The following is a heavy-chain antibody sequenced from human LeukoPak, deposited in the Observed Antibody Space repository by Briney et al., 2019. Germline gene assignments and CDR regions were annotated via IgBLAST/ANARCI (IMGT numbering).Heavy chain of an antibody. J-gene: IGHJ6*02. CDR1: GGTFSSYA. CDR2: IIPIFGTA. D-gene: IGHD6-19*01. CDR3: ARPRVSSGPGDYYYYGMDV. V-gene: IGHV1-69*13. Sequence: GASVTVSCKASGGTFSSYAISWVRQAPGQGLEWMGGIIPIFGTANYAQKFQGRVTITADESTSTAYMELSSLRSEDTAVYYCARPRVSSGPGDYYYYGMDVWGQGTTVTVSS.